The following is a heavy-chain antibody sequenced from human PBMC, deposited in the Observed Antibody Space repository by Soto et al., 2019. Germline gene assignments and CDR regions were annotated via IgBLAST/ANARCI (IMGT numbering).Heavy chain of an antibody. Sequence: ASVKVSCKASGYTFTGHYMHWVRQAPGQGLEWLGWINPNSVGTNYAQKFQGRVTMTRDTSISTAYMELSRLRSDDTAVYYCAREPMVRAAHGFDIWGQGTMVTVSS. D-gene: IGHD3-10*01. V-gene: IGHV1-2*02. CDR1: GYTFTGHY. CDR3: AREPMVRAAHGFDI. J-gene: IGHJ3*02. CDR2: INPNSVGT.